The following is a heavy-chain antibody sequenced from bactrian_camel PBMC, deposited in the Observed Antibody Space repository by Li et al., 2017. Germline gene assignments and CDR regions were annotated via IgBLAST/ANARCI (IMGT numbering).Heavy chain of an antibody. CDR2: MYIGGKVT. Sequence: QLVEFGGGLVQPGQSLRLSCPVRTITLSNYDMSWVRQAPGKGLEWVSTMYIGGKVTYYADSVKGRFISSEYNGTNTLDLQMSSLKPEDTAVYYCVTDGGYGGTWSLRAADFAFWGQGTQVTVS. J-gene: IGHJ6*01. CDR3: VTDGGYGGTWSLRAADFAF. CDR1: TITLSNYD. D-gene: IGHD6*01. V-gene: IGHV3-2*01.